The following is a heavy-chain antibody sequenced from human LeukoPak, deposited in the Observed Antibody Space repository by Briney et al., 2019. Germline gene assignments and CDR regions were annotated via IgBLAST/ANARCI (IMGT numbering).Heavy chain of an antibody. J-gene: IGHJ4*02. D-gene: IGHD3-22*01. Sequence: ASVKVSCKASGYTFTSYAMHWVRQAPGQRLEWMGWISAGNGNTKYSQKFQGRVTITRDTSASTAYMELSSLRSEDTAVYYCARVNDSLITMIVGDFDYWGQGTLVTVSS. CDR2: ISAGNGNT. CDR3: ARVNDSLITMIVGDFDY. CDR1: GYTFTSYA. V-gene: IGHV1-3*01.